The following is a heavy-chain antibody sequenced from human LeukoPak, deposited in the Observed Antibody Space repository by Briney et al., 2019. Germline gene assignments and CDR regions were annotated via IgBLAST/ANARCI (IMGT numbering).Heavy chain of an antibody. J-gene: IGHJ5*02. CDR1: GGTFSSYA. V-gene: IGHV1-69*04. CDR3: ARGPNGSGGSWYSRWFDP. CDR2: IIAILGIA. Sequence: SVKVSCKASGGTFSSYAISCVRQAPGQGLEWMGRIIAILGIANDAQKLQGRVTITADKSTSTAYMELSSLRSEDTAVYYCARGPNGSGGSWYSRWFDPWGQGTLATVSS. D-gene: IGHD2-15*01.